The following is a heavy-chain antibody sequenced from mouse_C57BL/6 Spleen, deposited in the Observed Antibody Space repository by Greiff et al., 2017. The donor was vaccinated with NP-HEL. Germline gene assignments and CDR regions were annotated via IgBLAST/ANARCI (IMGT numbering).Heavy chain of an antibody. CDR2: INPNNGGT. CDR1: GYTFTDYY. Sequence: EVQLQQSGPELVKPGASVKISCKASGYTFTDYYMNWVKQSHGKSLEWIGDINPNNGGTSYNQKFKGKATLTVDKSSSTAYMELRSLTSEDSAVYYCANYYGSSHRYFDVWGTGTTVTVSS. D-gene: IGHD1-1*01. J-gene: IGHJ1*03. CDR3: ANYYGSSHRYFDV. V-gene: IGHV1-26*01.